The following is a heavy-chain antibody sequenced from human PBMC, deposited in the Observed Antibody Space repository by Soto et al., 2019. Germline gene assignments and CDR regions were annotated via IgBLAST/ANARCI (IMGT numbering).Heavy chain of an antibody. Sequence: SETLSLTCTVSGSSISSYYWSWIRQPPGKGLEWIGYIYYSGSTNYNPSLKSRVTISVDTSKNQFSLKLSSVTAADTAVYYCASCPLRYFDWLPRGDYYYMDVWGKGTTVTVSS. D-gene: IGHD3-9*01. V-gene: IGHV4-59*01. J-gene: IGHJ6*03. CDR1: GSSISSYY. CDR3: ASCPLRYFDWLPRGDYYYMDV. CDR2: IYYSGST.